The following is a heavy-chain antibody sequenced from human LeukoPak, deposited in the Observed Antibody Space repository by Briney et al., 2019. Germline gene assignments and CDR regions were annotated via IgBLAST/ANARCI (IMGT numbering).Heavy chain of an antibody. CDR1: GGSISSSSYY. J-gene: IGHJ4*02. V-gene: IGHV4-39*07. CDR2: IYYSGST. D-gene: IGHD3-10*01. CDR3: ARWDLILSGFYFDY. Sequence: KPSETLSLTCTVSGGSISSSSYYWGWIRQPPGKGLEWIGSIYYSGSTYYNPSLKSRVTISVDTSKNQFSLKLSSVTAADTAVYYCARWDLILSGFYFDYWGQGTLVTVSS.